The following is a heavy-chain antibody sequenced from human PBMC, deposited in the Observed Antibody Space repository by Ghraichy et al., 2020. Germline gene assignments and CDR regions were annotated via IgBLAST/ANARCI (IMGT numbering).Heavy chain of an antibody. V-gene: IGHV4-34*01. CDR3: AKGPPTLTVSGRVIRGAFFDS. D-gene: IGHD3-16*01. CDR1: GGSLSLYS. CDR2: IFYNGST. J-gene: IGHJ4*02. Sequence: SQTLSLTCGVSGGSLSLYSWNWVRQPPGKGLEWIGEIFYNGSTNYNPSLKTRIAMSIDTSKDQFSLKVTSVTAADTAVYYCAKGPPTLTVSGRVIRGAFFDSWGQGTLVTVSS.